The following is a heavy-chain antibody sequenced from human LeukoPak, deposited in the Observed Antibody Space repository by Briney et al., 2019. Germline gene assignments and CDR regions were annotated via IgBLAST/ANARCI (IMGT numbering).Heavy chain of an antibody. CDR3: ARTTYYDFWSGWYYFDY. D-gene: IGHD3-3*01. V-gene: IGHV1-18*01. CDR1: GYTFTSYG. Sequence: ASVKVSCKASGYTFTSYGISWVRQAPGQGLEWMGWISAYSGNTNYAQKLQGRVTMTTDTSTSTAYMELRSLRSDDTAVYYCARTTYYDFWSGWYYFDYWGQGTLVTVSS. J-gene: IGHJ4*02. CDR2: ISAYSGNT.